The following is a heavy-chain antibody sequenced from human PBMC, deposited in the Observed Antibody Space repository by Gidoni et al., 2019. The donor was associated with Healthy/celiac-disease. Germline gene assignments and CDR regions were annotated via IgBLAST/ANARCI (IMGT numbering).Heavy chain of an antibody. J-gene: IGHJ4*02. CDR2: SNHSGST. Sequence: LTCAVYGGSFSGYYWSWIRQPPGKGLEWIGESNHSGSTNYNPSLKSRVTISVDTSKNQFSLKLSSVTAADTAVYYCARGKGYYYDSSGYSPRKYAFDYWGQGTLVTVSS. V-gene: IGHV4-34*01. D-gene: IGHD3-22*01. CDR1: GGSFSGYY. CDR3: ARGKGYYYDSSGYSPRKYAFDY.